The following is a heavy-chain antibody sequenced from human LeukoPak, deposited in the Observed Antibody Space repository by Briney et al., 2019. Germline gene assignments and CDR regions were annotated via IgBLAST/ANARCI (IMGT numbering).Heavy chain of an antibody. D-gene: IGHD2-2*01. CDR2: IWYDGSNK. V-gene: IGHV3-33*01. CDR1: GFTFSSYG. Sequence: GGALRLSCVASGFTFSSYGMHWVRQAPGKGLEGVGVIWYDGSNKYYADSVKGRFTISRDNSKNTLYLQVNSLRAEDTAVYYCARDLYCSSTSCSYLFDYWGQGTLVTVSS. J-gene: IGHJ4*02. CDR3: ARDLYCSSTSCSYLFDY.